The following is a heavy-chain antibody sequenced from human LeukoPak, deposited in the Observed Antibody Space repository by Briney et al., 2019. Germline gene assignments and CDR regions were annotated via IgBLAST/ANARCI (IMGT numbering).Heavy chain of an antibody. D-gene: IGHD6-19*01. CDR2: IYYSGST. J-gene: IGHJ6*03. Sequence: SETLSLTCTVSGGSISSYYWSWIRQPPGKGLEWIRNIYYSGSTNYNPSLKSRVTISVDTSKNQFSLKLSSVTAADTAVYYCARFGYSSGWYGDYYYYMDVWGKGTTVTVSS. CDR1: GGSISSYY. CDR3: ARFGYSSGWYGDYYYYMDV. V-gene: IGHV4-59*01.